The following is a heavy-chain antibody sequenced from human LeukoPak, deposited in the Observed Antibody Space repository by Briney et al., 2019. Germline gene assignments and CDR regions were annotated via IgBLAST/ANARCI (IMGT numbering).Heavy chain of an antibody. Sequence: TSSETLSLTCAVYGGSFSGYYWSWIRQSPGKGLEWIGEIHHSGRTNYNPSLKSRLTISVDTSQNQFSLTLTSVIAADTAVYYCARGFNVAARPTLDFWGQGTPVTITS. CDR2: IHHSGRT. CDR3: ARGFNVAARPTLDF. D-gene: IGHD6-6*01. J-gene: IGHJ4*02. V-gene: IGHV4-34*01. CDR1: GGSFSGYY.